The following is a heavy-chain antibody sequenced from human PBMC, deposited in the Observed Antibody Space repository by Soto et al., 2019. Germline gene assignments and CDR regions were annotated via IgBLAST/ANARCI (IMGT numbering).Heavy chain of an antibody. CDR3: ACDPCGGDCYLGY. J-gene: IGHJ4*02. V-gene: IGHV1-69*13. D-gene: IGHD2-21*02. CDR2: IIPIFGTA. Sequence: SVKVSCKASGGTSSSYAISWVRQAPGQGLEWMGGIIPIFGTANYAQKFQGRVTITADESTSTAYMELSSLRSEDTAVYYCACDPCGGDCYLGYWGQGTLVTVSS. CDR1: GGTSSSYA.